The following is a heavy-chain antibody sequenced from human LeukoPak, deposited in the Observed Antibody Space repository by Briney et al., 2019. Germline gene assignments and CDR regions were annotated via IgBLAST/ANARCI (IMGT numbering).Heavy chain of an antibody. Sequence: GGSLRLSCAASGFTFSSYSMNWVRQAPGKGLEWVSSISSRSSYIYYADSVKGRFTISRDNAKNSLYLQMNSLRAEDTAVYYCARDPAGVRYAFDIWGQGTMVTVSS. CDR1: GFTFSSYS. J-gene: IGHJ3*02. D-gene: IGHD3-10*01. CDR2: ISSRSSYI. V-gene: IGHV3-21*01. CDR3: ARDPAGVRYAFDI.